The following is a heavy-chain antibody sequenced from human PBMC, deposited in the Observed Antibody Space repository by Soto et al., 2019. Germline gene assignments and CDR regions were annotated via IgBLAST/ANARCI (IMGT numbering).Heavy chain of an antibody. V-gene: IGHV4-59*01. CDR2: IYYSGST. CDR1: GGSISSYY. D-gene: IGHD3-3*01. CDR3: AREITAEGLDY. J-gene: IGHJ4*02. Sequence: TLSLTCTVSGGSISSYYWSWIRQPPGKGLEWIGYIYYSGSTNYNPSLKSRVTISVDTSKNQFSLKLSSVTAADTAVYYCAREITAEGLDYWGQVTLVTVSS.